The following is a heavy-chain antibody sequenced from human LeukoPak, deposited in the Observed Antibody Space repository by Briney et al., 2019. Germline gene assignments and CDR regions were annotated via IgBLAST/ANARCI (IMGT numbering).Heavy chain of an antibody. V-gene: IGHV4-59*01. CDR1: GGSISSYY. CDR2: IYYSGST. CDR3: ARVDILTGYQYYMDV. Sequence: SETLSLTCTVSGGSISSYYWSWIRQPPGKGLEWIGYIYYSGSTNYNPSLKSRVTISVDTSRNQFSLKLSSVTAADTAVYYCARVDILTGYQYYMDVWGKGTTVTISS. J-gene: IGHJ6*03. D-gene: IGHD3-9*01.